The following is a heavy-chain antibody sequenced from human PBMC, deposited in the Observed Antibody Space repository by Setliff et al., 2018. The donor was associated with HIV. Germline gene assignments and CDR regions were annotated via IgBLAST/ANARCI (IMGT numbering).Heavy chain of an antibody. CDR3: ARDDGGYKHAEAFDV. CDR2: IGPYNGRT. D-gene: IGHD5-18*01. Sequence: ASVKVSCKTSGYLFIACGMSWVRRAPGQGLEWVGWIGPYNGRTEYAQELQGRLSLTIDTSASKAYMELRSLRSDDTAVYYCARDDGGYKHAEAFDVWGQGTRVTVS. V-gene: IGHV1-18*01. CDR1: GYLFIACG. J-gene: IGHJ3*01.